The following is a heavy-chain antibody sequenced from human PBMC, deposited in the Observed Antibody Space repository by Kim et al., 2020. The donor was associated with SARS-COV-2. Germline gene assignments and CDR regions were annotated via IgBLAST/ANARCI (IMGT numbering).Heavy chain of an antibody. V-gene: IGHV1-24*01. D-gene: IGHD3-22*01. J-gene: IGHJ3*02. CDR1: GFTLTDLS. CDR2: FDPEDGET. CDR3: ATAEFYYDSSGYYHAFDI. Sequence: ASVKVSCKVSGFTLTDLSMHWVRQAVGKGLEWMGGFDPEDGETIYAQKFQGRVTMTEDTSTDTAYMELSSLRSEDTAVYYCATAEFYYDSSGYYHAFDIW.